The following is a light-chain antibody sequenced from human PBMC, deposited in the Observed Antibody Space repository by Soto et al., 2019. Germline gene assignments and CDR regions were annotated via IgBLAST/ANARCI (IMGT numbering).Light chain of an antibody. CDR3: QQCSNWPPIT. J-gene: IGKJ5*01. CDR1: QSVRSN. V-gene: IGKV3-15*01. Sequence: EIVMTQSPVTLSVSPGERATLPCRASQSVRSNLAWYQQKPGQAPRLLMYDASTRATGIPARFSGSGSGTEFTLTISSLQSEDFAVYYCQQCSNWPPITFGQGTRLEIK. CDR2: DAS.